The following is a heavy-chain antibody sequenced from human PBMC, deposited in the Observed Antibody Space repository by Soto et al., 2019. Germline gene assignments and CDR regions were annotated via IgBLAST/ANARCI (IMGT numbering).Heavy chain of an antibody. CDR2: IYYSGST. Sequence: PSETLSLTCTVSGGSISSGGYYWSWIRQHPGKGLEWIGYIYYSGSTYYNPSLKSRVTISVDTSKNQFSLKLSSVTAADTAVYYCARRTTVTLVGNWFDPWGQGTLVTVSS. D-gene: IGHD4-17*01. CDR1: GGSISSGGYY. V-gene: IGHV4-31*02. CDR3: ARRTTVTLVGNWFDP. J-gene: IGHJ5*02.